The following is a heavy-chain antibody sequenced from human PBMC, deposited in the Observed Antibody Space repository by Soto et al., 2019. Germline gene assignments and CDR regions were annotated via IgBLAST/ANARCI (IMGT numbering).Heavy chain of an antibody. V-gene: IGHV3-48*01. CDR3: ASLAMVRGVDNWFDP. CDR1: GFTFSSYS. Sequence: GGSLRLSCAASGFTFSSYSMNWVRQAPGKGLEWVSYISSSSSTIYYADSVKGRFTISRDNAKNSLYLQMNSLRAEDTAVYYCASLAMVRGVDNWFDPWGQGTLVTVSS. J-gene: IGHJ5*02. CDR2: ISSSSSTI. D-gene: IGHD3-10*01.